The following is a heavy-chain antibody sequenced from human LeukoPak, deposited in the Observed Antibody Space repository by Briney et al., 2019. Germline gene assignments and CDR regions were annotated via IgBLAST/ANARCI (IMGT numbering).Heavy chain of an antibody. CDR2: VHISETT. CDR3: ARGYRISEIRFFEWLLDY. CDR1: GGSISGYF. V-gene: IGHV4-4*07. D-gene: IGHD3-3*01. J-gene: IGHJ4*02. Sequence: SETLSLTCTVSGGSISGYFWHWIRQPAGKGLEWIGRVHISETTIYSPSLKSRVTMSVDTSNNHFSLNLSSVTAADTAVYCARGYRISEIRFFEWLLDYWGQGYLVTVSS.